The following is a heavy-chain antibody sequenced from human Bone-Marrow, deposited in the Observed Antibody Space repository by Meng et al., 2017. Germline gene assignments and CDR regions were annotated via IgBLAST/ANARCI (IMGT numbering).Heavy chain of an antibody. CDR3: ARLTLGYYHDSSGHPDYFDY. CDR1: GYPIINGYN. CDR2: IHHSGRT. J-gene: IGHJ4*02. V-gene: IGHV4-38-2*02. D-gene: IGHD3-22*01. Sequence: ESLKISCTVSGYPIINGYNWGWIRQPPGKGLEWIGSIHHSGRTFSNASLKSRVTISVDTSKNQFSLKLSSVTAADTAIYYCARLTLGYYHDSSGHPDYFDYWGRGRLVTVSS.